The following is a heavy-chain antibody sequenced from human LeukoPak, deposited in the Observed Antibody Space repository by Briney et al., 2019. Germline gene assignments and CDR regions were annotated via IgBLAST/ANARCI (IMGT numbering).Heavy chain of an antibody. D-gene: IGHD2-2*01. J-gene: IGHJ6*02. V-gene: IGHV3-23*01. CDR2: ISGSGGST. Sequence: PGGSLRLSCAASGFTFSSYAMSWVRQAPGKGLEWVSAISGSGGSTYYADSVKGRFTISRDNSKNTLYLQMNSLRAEDTAVYYCAKVGQYQLLEWNYYYGMDVWGQGTTVTVSS. CDR1: GFTFSSYA. CDR3: AKVGQYQLLEWNYYYGMDV.